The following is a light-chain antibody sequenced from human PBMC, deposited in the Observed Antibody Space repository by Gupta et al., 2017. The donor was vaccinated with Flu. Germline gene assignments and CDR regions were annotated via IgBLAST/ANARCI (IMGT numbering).Light chain of an antibody. Sequence: EIVLTQSPGTLSLSPGERATLSCRSSQSISSSYLAWYQQKPGQAPRLLIYGASSRATGIPHRFSGSGSGTDFSLTISRLGPEDFAVYYCQQYGGSPPVSFGQGTKVEIK. CDR2: GAS. V-gene: IGKV3-20*01. CDR3: QQYGGSPPVS. J-gene: IGKJ2*03. CDR1: QSISSSY.